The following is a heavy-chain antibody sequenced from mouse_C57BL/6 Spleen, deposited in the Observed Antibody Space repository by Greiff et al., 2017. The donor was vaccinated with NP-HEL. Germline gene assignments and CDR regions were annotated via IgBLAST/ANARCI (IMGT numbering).Heavy chain of an antibody. Sequence: DVQLQESGPGLVKPSQSLSLTCSVTGYSITSGYYWYWIRQFPGNNLEWMGYISYDGSNNYNPSLKNRISITRDTSKNQFFLKLNSVTTEDTATYYCASSNYTLYWYFDVWGTGTTVTVSS. V-gene: IGHV3-6*01. D-gene: IGHD2-5*01. CDR1: GYSITSGYY. J-gene: IGHJ1*03. CDR3: ASSNYTLYWYFDV. CDR2: ISYDGSN.